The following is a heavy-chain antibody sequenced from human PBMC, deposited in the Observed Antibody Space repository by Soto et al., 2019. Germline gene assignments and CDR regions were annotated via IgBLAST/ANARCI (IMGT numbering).Heavy chain of an antibody. D-gene: IGHD3-10*01. J-gene: IGHJ4*02. V-gene: IGHV4-39*01. CDR1: AGSISSSSYY. CDR2: IYYSGST. Sequence: QLQLQESGPGLVKPSETLSLTCTVSAGSISSSSYYWGWIRQPPGKGLEWIGSIYYSGSTYYNPSLKSRVTISGDTSKNQFSLKLSSVTAADTAVYYCARIIMVRGVSKDYYFDYWGQGTMVTVSS. CDR3: ARIIMVRGVSKDYYFDY.